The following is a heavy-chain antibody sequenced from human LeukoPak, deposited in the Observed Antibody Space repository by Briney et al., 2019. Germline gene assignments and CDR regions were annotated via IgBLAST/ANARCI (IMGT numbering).Heavy chain of an antibody. CDR2: ISSGSSTV. CDR3: ARGTNNAFDI. Sequence: PGRSLRLSCAASGFTLGDYDIHWVRQAPGKGLQWVSYISSGSSTVYYADSVRGRFTISRDNAENSLYLQMNSLRAEDTAVYYCARGTNNAFDIWGQGTIVTVSS. J-gene: IGHJ3*02. V-gene: IGHV3-48*04. CDR1: GFTLGDYD. D-gene: IGHD2-2*01.